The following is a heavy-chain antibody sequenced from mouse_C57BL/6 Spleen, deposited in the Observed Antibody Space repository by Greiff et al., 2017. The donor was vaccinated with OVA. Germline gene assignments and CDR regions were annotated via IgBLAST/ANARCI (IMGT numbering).Heavy chain of an antibody. D-gene: IGHD2-5*01. CDR2: IYPGDGDT. V-gene: IGHV1-80*01. CDR3: ARGYSNYGGYYFDY. CDR1: GYAFSSYW. Sequence: QVQLQQSGAELVKPGASVKISCKASGYAFSSYWMNWVKQRPGKGLEWIGQIYPGDGDTNYNGKFKGKATLTADKSSSTAYMQLSSLTSEDSAVYCCARGYSNYGGYYFDYWGQGTTLTVSS. J-gene: IGHJ2*01.